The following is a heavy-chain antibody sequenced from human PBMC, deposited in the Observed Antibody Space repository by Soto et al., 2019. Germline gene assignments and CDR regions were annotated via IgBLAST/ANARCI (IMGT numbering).Heavy chain of an antibody. V-gene: IGHV4-34*01. CDR1: GGSFSGYY. Sequence: SETLSLTCAVYGGSFSGYYWSWIRQPPGKGLEWIGEINHSGSTNYNPSHKSRVTISVDTSKNQFSLKLRSVTAADTALYYCASHYYGSGSYYWWFDPWGQGTLVTVSS. CDR2: INHSGST. CDR3: ASHYYGSGSYYWWFDP. J-gene: IGHJ5*02. D-gene: IGHD3-10*01.